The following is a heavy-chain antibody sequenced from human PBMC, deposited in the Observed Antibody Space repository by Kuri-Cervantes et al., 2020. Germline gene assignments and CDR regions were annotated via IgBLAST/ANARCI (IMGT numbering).Heavy chain of an antibody. J-gene: IGHJ4*02. CDR3: ARDLPRDYDYVWGSYGY. CDR2: ISGSGGST. V-gene: IGHV3-23*01. Sequence: GESLKISCAASGFTFSSYAMSWVRQAPGKGLEWVSAISGSGGSTYYADSVKGRFTISRDNAKNSLYLQMNSLRAEDTAVYYCARDLPRDYDYVWGSYGYWGQGTLVTVSS. CDR1: GFTFSSYA. D-gene: IGHD3-16*01.